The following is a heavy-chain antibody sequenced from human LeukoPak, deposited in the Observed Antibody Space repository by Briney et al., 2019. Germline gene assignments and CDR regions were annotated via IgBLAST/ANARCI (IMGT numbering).Heavy chain of an antibody. CDR3: VRDSYTNTRHFQGEDY. J-gene: IGHJ4*02. Sequence: PGGSLRLSCAASGFTFSSYGMSWVRQAPGKGLEWVSAISGSGGSTYYADSVKGRFTISRDNSKNTLYLQMNSLRAEDTAVYYCVRDSYTNTRHFQGEDYWGPGTLVTVSS. V-gene: IGHV3-23*01. CDR2: ISGSGGST. D-gene: IGHD2/OR15-2a*01. CDR1: GFTFSSYG.